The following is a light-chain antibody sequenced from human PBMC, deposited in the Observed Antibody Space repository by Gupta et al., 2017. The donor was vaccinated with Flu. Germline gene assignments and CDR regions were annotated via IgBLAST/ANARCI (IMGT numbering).Light chain of an antibody. CDR1: QSVSSPY. V-gene: IGKV3-20*01. J-gene: IGKJ1*01. CDR3: HQYLTSPG. CDR2: GAS. Sequence: PGTLSLSPGERATLSCRASQSVSSPYLAWYQQKPGQAPRLLIYGASNRATGIPDRFGGSGSGTDFTLTISRLEPEEFAVYYCHQYLTSPGFGQGTKVEIK.